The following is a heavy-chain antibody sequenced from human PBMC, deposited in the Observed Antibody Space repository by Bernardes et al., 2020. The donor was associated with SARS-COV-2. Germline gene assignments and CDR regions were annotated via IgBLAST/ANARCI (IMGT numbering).Heavy chain of an antibody. D-gene: IGHD2-2*01. V-gene: IGHV3-74*01. CDR1: GFTFSRYW. CDR3: ERDDAPYQPPHYYYYYGMDV. Sequence: SLRRSCAASGFTFSRYWMHWVRQAPGKGRVWVSRINSDGSSTRYAEYVKGRFTIPRDNAKNTLYMQMNSRSAEDTAVYYCERDDAPYQPPHYYYYYGMDVWSQGATVNVSS. J-gene: IGHJ6*02. CDR2: INSDGSST.